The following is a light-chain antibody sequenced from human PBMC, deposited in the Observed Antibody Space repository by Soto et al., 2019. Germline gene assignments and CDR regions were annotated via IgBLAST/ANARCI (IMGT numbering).Light chain of an antibody. CDR3: LQHNSYPYT. CDR1: QGIRKY. V-gene: IGKV1-17*01. CDR2: ATS. J-gene: IGKJ2*01. Sequence: DIQMTQSPSSLSASVGDRVTITCRASQGIRKYLGWFQQKPGEAPKRLIHATSSLESGVPSRFSGSGSGTEFTLTISSLQPEDFATYYCLQHNSYPYTFGQGTKLEIK.